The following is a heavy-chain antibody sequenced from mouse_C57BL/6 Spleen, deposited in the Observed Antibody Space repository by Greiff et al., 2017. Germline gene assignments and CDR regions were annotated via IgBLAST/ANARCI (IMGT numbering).Heavy chain of an antibody. V-gene: IGHV5-17*01. CDR3: ATRLRLAMDY. Sequence: EVKLMESGGGLVKPGGSLKLSCAASGFTFSDYGMHWVRQAPEKGLEWVAYISSGSSTIYYADTVKGRFTISRDNAKNTLCLQMTSLRSEDTAMYYCATRLRLAMDYWGQGTSVTVSS. D-gene: IGHD2-2*01. CDR2: ISSGSSTI. CDR1: GFTFSDYG. J-gene: IGHJ4*01.